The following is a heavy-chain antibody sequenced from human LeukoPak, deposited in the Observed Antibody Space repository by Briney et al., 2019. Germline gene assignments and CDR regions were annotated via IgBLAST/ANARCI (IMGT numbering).Heavy chain of an antibody. J-gene: IGHJ6*02. V-gene: IGHV1-69*04. D-gene: IGHD3-3*01. CDR3: ARDELTIFGVVIYYYGMDV. CDR2: IIPILGIA. Sequence: GASVKVSCKASGGTFSSYAISWVRQAPGQGLEWMGRIIPILGIANYAQKFQGRVTITADKSTSTAYMELSSLRSEDTAVYYCARDELTIFGVVIYYYGMDVWGQGTTVTVSS. CDR1: GGTFSSYA.